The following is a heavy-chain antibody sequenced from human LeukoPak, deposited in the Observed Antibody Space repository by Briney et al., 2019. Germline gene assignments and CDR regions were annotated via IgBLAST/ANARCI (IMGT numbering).Heavy chain of an antibody. Sequence: SETLSLTCAVYGGSFSGYYWSWIRQPPGKGLEWIGEINHSGSTNYNPSLKSRVTISVDTSKNQFSLKLSSVTAADTAVYYCARDSSGRQIDYWGQGTLVTVSS. CDR1: GGSFSGYY. D-gene: IGHD3-22*01. J-gene: IGHJ4*02. CDR3: ARDSSGRQIDY. V-gene: IGHV4-34*01. CDR2: INHSGST.